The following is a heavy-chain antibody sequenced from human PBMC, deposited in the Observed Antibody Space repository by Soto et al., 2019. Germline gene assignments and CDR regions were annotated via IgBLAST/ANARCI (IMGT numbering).Heavy chain of an antibody. V-gene: IGHV3-7*01. CDR3: ARDRGYSCFDY. J-gene: IGHJ4*02. D-gene: IGHD5-18*01. CDR2: IKEDGSEK. CDR1: GFTFSSSW. Sequence: GGSLRLSCAASGFTFSSSWMNWVRQAPGKGLEWVAGIKEDGSEKYYVDFVKGRFTISRDNAENSLYLQMNGLRAEDTAVYYCARDRGYSCFDYWGLGTLVTVSS.